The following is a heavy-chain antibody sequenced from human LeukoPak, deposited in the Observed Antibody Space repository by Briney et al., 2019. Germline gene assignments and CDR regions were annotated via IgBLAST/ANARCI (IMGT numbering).Heavy chain of an antibody. V-gene: IGHV4-61*02. J-gene: IGHJ3*02. CDR3: ARITAAKQDAFDI. CDR2: IYTSGST. D-gene: IGHD2-2*01. CDR1: GGSISSGSYY. Sequence: SETLSLTCTVSGGSISSGSYYWSWIRQPAGKGLEWTGRIYTSGSTNYNPSLKSRVTISVDTSKNQFSLKLSSVTAADTAVYYCARITAAKQDAFDIWGQGTMVTVSS.